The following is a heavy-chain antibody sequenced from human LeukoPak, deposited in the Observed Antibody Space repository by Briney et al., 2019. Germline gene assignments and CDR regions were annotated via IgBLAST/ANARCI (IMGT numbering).Heavy chain of an antibody. D-gene: IGHD3-9*01. V-gene: IGHV4-59*01. CDR3: ARVRYDILTGYGASGFDY. J-gene: IGHJ4*02. CDR1: GGSISSYY. CDR2: IYYSGST. Sequence: SETLSLTCTVSGGSISSYYWSWIRQPPGKGLEWIGYIYYSGSTNYNPSPKSRVTISVDTSKNQFSLKLSSVTAADTAVYYCARVRYDILTGYGASGFDYWGQGTLVTVSS.